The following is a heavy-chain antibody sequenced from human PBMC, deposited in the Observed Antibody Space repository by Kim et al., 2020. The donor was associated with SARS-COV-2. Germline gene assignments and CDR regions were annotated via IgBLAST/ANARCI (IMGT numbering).Heavy chain of an antibody. Sequence: GGSLRLSCAASGFTFSSYAMSWVRQAPGKGLEWVSAISGSGGSTYYADSVKGRFTISRDNSKNTLYLQMNSLRAEDTAVYYCAKSYDFWSGYYLGVFDYWGQGTLVTVSS. D-gene: IGHD3-3*01. V-gene: IGHV3-23*01. CDR2: ISGSGGST. CDR1: GFTFSSYA. J-gene: IGHJ4*02. CDR3: AKSYDFWSGYYLGVFDY.